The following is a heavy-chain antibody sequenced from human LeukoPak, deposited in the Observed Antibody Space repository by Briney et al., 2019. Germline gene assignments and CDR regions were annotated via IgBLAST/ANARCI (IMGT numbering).Heavy chain of an antibody. CDR2: ISYDGSNK. V-gene: IGHV3-30*04. D-gene: IGHD6-19*01. J-gene: IGHJ4*02. Sequence: GKSLRLSCAASGFTFSNFAMHWVRQAPGKGLEWVAVISYDGSNKYYADSVKGRFTISRDNSKNTLYLQMNSLRAEDTAVYYWASSGWYGYWGQGTLVTVSS. CDR1: GFTFSNFA. CDR3: ASSGWYGY.